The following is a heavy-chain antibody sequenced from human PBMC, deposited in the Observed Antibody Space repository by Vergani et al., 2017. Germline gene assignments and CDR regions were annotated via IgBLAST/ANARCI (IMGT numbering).Heavy chain of an antibody. CDR3: ASGTTSGYSYGASYYYYGMDV. J-gene: IGHJ6*02. CDR2: IYYSGST. Sequence: QLQLQESGPGLVKPSETLSLTCTVSGGSISSSSYYWGWIRQPPGKGLEWIGSIYYSGSTYYNPSLKSRVTISVDTSKNQFSLKLSSGTAADTAVYYCASGTTSGYSYGASYYYYGMDVWGQGTTVTVSS. D-gene: IGHD5-18*01. CDR1: GGSISSSSYY. V-gene: IGHV4-39*01.